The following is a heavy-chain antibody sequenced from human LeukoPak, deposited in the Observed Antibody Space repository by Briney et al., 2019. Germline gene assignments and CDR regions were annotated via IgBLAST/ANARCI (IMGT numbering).Heavy chain of an antibody. Sequence: SETLSLTCTVSGGSISSYYWSWIRQPPGKGLEWIGYIYTSGSTNYNPSLKSRVTISMDTSKNQFSLKLSSVTAADTAVYYCARHQSYCTSTSCYTEWFEPWGQGTLVTVSS. J-gene: IGHJ5*02. CDR3: ARHQSYCTSTSCYTEWFEP. V-gene: IGHV4-4*09. CDR1: GGSISSYY. D-gene: IGHD2-2*02. CDR2: IYTSGST.